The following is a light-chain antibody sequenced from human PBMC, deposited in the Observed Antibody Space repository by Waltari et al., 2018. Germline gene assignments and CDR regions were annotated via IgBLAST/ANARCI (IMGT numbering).Light chain of an antibody. CDR3: QQGNSFPYT. J-gene: IGKJ2*01. CDR1: QDIGSW. CDR2: AAS. Sequence: DIQMTQSPSSLSASVGDRVTITCRASQDIGSWLAWYQQKPGKAPKLLIYAASRLESGVPPRFSGSGSGKDFILAISSLQPEDCGTFYCQQGNSFPYTFGQGTKLEI. V-gene: IGKV1-12*01.